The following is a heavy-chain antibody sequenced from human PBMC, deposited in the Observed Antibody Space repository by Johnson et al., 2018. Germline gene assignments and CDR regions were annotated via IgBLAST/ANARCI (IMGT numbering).Heavy chain of an antibody. Sequence: QVQLVQSGGEVKQPGASVKVSCKVSGGPFNTYTIDWVRQAPGGGLEWLGGFIPILTTPNYAQKFQGRVTFTADESTSTVYMDLRSLTSDDTARYYCAKERYDYGDYGDFQHWGQGTLVTVSS. CDR2: FIPILTTP. CDR3: AKERYDYGDYGDFQH. D-gene: IGHD4-17*01. J-gene: IGHJ1*01. V-gene: IGHV1-69*16. CDR1: GGPFNTYT.